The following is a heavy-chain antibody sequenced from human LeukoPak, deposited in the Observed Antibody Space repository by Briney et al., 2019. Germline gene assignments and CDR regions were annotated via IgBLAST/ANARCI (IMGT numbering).Heavy chain of an antibody. CDR1: GGTFSSYA. J-gene: IGHJ4*02. D-gene: IGHD1-26*01. CDR2: IIPIFGTA. CDR3: ARSKGTTIVGATTFDY. Sequence: GASVKVSCKASGGTFSSYAISWVRQAPGRGLEWMGGIIPIFGTANYAQKFQGRATITADESTSTAYMELSSLRSEDTAVYYCARSKGTTIVGATTFDYWGQGTLVTVSS. V-gene: IGHV1-69*13.